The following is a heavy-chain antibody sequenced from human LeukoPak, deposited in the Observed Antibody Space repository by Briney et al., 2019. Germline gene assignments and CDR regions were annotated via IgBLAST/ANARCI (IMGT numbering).Heavy chain of an antibody. V-gene: IGHV4-59*08. CDR2: IYYSGST. D-gene: IGHD2-15*01. J-gene: IGHJ4*02. Sequence: SETLSLSCTVSGGSISSYYWSWIRQPPGKGLEWIGYIYYSGSTNYNPSLKSRVTISVDTSKNQFSLKLSSVTAADTAVYYCARHFGRAAGYFDYWGQGTLVTVSS. CDR3: ARHFGRAAGYFDY. CDR1: GGSISSYY.